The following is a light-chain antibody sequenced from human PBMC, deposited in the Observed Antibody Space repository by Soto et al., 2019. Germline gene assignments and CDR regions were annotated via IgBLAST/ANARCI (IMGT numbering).Light chain of an antibody. CDR2: AAS. V-gene: IGKV1-17*01. CDR1: HDIRDH. J-gene: IGKJ5*01. CDR3: QKLNSYPIT. Sequence: IQMTQSASSLSASVGDTVTLTCQASHDIRDHLHWYQQKTGKAPKLLIYAASSLQSGVPLKLRGSGSGTEFNLTISSLQPEDFATYYCQKLNSYPITCGQGTRLEIK.